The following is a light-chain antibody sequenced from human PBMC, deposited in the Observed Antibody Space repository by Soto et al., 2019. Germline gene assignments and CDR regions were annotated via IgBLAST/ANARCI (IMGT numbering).Light chain of an antibody. CDR2: GAS. V-gene: IGKV3-15*01. J-gene: IGKJ3*01. CDR1: QSISTN. Sequence: EIVMTQSPATLSVSPGETASLSCRASQSISTNLAWYQQKPGQAPRLLIYGASTRATGIPARFSGSGSGTEFSLTIRIPQSEDFAVYYCQQYDKWPLTFCPVTPVDI. CDR3: QQYDKWPLT.